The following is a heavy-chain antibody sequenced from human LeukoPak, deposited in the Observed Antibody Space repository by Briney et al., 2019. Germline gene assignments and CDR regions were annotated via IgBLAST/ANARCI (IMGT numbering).Heavy chain of an antibody. Sequence: PSETLSLTCTVSDGSISSSSYYWGWIRQPPGKGLEWIGSIYYSGSTYYNPSLKSRVTISVDTSKNQFSLKLSSVTAADTAVYYCARLTMVRGVNLDYWGQGTLVTVSS. V-gene: IGHV4-39*01. CDR2: IYYSGST. CDR3: ARLTMVRGVNLDY. CDR1: DGSISSSSYY. J-gene: IGHJ4*02. D-gene: IGHD3-10*01.